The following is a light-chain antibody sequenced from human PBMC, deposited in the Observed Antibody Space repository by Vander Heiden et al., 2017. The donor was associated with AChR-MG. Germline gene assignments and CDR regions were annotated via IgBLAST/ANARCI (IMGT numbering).Light chain of an antibody. V-gene: IGLV2-8*01. CDR2: EVS. CDR1: SSDVGGYNY. J-gene: IGLJ3*02. Sequence: QSALTQPPSASGCPRQSVTISCTGTSSDVGGYNYVSWYQQHRGKAPNAMIYEVSKRPSGVPDRFSGSKSGNTASLTVSGLQVEDEADYYCCSYAGTNNLVFGGGTKLTVV. CDR3: CSYAGTNNLV.